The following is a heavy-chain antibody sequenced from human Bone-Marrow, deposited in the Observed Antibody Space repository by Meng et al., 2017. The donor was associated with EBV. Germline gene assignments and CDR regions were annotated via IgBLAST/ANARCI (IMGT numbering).Heavy chain of an antibody. Sequence: EEGRGLVKLSENLSVSSPASGGSNSSYYGRWIRQQPGKGLEWVGDISYSGSNNHNPAIKSGVTISVDTSKNQFSLKLSSVAAADTAVYYCARGGSGSVGAQYWGQGTLVTVSS. CDR2: ISYSGSN. CDR1: GGSNSSYY. D-gene: IGHD1-26*01. CDR3: ARGGSGSVGAQY. J-gene: IGHJ4*02. V-gene: IGHV4-59*01.